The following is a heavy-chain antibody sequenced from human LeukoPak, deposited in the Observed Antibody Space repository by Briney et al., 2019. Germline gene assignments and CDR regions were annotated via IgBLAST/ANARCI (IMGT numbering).Heavy chain of an antibody. CDR1: GGSFSGYY. CDR2: INHSGST. Sequence: SETLSLTCAVYGGSFSGYYWSWIRQPPGKGLEWIGEINHSGSTNYNPSLKSRVTISVDTSKNQFSLKLSSVTAADTAVYYCARLGQQWLVPDYWGQGTLATVSS. CDR3: ARLGQQWLVPDY. V-gene: IGHV4-34*01. J-gene: IGHJ4*02. D-gene: IGHD6-19*01.